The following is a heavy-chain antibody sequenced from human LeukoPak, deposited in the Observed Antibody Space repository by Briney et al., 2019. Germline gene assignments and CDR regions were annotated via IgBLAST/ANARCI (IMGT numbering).Heavy chain of an antibody. CDR3: ARDCGGGSCSFDY. J-gene: IGHJ4*02. V-gene: IGHV1-69*13. CDR2: IIPIFGTA. Sequence: SVKVSCKASGGTFSSYAISWVRQAPGQGLEWMGGIIPIFGTANYAQKFQGRVTITADESTSTAYMELSSLRSEDTAVYYCARDCGGGSCSFDYWGQGTLVTVSS. CDR1: GGTFSSYA. D-gene: IGHD2-15*01.